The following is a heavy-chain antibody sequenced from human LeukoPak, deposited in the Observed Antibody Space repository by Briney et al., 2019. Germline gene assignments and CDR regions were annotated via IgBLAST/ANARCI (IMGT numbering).Heavy chain of an antibody. D-gene: IGHD3-10*01. J-gene: IGHJ4*02. CDR1: GYTFTDYY. CDR2: IIPKSGGT. V-gene: IGHV1-2*02. CDR3: ATVAGQGEGELLWFGEGVDY. Sequence: ASVKVSCKTSGYTFTDYYMHWVRQAPGQGLEWMGWIIPKSGGTNFAQTFQGRVTMTRDTSISTAYMELSRLTSDDTAVYYCATVAGQGEGELLWFGEGVDYWGKGTLVTVSS.